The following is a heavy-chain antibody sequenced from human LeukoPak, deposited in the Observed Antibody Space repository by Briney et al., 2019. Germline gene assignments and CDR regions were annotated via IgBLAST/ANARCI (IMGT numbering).Heavy chain of an antibody. CDR3: ARGTTGAYFGTPPYFDY. J-gene: IGHJ4*02. V-gene: IGHV4-59*01. CDR1: GASINGYY. CDR2: IYYGGST. Sequence: SEPLSLTCSVSGASINGYYWSWIRQPPGKGLECIGYIYYGGSTNYNPSLESRVTISLDTSRNQFSLRLRSVTAADTAVYFCARGTTGAYFGTPPYFDYWGQGSLVTVSS. D-gene: IGHD7-27*01.